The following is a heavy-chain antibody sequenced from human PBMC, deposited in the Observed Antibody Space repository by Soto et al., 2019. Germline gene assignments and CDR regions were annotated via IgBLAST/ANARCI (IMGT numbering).Heavy chain of an antibody. CDR2: ISGYNGDT. CDR1: GYTFTRYG. Sequence: QGHLVQSGAEVKKPGASVKVSCKASGYTFTRYGISWVRQAPGQGLEWMGWISGYNGDTNYAQNLQDRVTMTIDTSTNTAYMKLRSLTSDDTAVYYCAKNGQPPYYYYGLDVWGQGTTVTVSS. V-gene: IGHV1-18*01. CDR3: AKNGQPPYYYYGLDV. D-gene: IGHD2-8*01. J-gene: IGHJ6*02.